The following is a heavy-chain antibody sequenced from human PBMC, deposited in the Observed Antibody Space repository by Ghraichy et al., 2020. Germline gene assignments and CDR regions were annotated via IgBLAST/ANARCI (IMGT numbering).Heavy chain of an antibody. CDR3: ARDWKGMDV. Sequence: GGSLRLSCAASGFTFSSYAMHWVRQAPGKGLEWVVVIWYDGSNKYYADSVKGRFTISRDNSKNTLYLQMNSLRGEDTAVYYCARDWKGMDVWGQGTTVTVSS. CDR1: GFTFSSYA. D-gene: IGHD1-1*01. CDR2: IWYDGSNK. V-gene: IGHV3-33*01. J-gene: IGHJ6*02.